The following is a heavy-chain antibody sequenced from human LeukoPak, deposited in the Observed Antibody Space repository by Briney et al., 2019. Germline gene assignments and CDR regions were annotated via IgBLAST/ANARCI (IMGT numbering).Heavy chain of an antibody. Sequence: ASVKVSCKASGYTFTSYDINWVRQATGQGLEWMGWMNPNSGNTGYAQKFQGRVTMTEDTSTDTAYMELSSLRSEDTAVYYCATDLRVRALDYWGQGTLVTVSS. V-gene: IGHV1-8*01. D-gene: IGHD3-10*01. CDR3: ATDLRVRALDY. CDR2: MNPNSGNT. J-gene: IGHJ4*02. CDR1: GYTFTSYD.